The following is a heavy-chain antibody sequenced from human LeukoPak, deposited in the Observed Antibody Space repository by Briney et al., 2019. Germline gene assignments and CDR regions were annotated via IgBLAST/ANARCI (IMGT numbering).Heavy chain of an antibody. CDR3: ARDSHYDRSGYYSY. D-gene: IGHD3-22*01. Sequence: GGSLRLSCATSGFTFTIYWMSWVRQAPGKGLEWVANIKQDESEKYYVDSVKGRFTISRDNAKNSLYLQMNSLRAEDTAVYYCARDSHYDRSGYYSYWGQGTLVTVSS. CDR1: GFTFTIYW. CDR2: IKQDESEK. J-gene: IGHJ4*02. V-gene: IGHV3-7*01.